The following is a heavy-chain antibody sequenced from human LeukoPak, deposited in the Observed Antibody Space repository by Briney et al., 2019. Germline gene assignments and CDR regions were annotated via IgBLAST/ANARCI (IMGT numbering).Heavy chain of an antibody. CDR3: ARAYCSSTSCHTEGWFDP. V-gene: IGHV4-38-2*02. Sequence: SETLSLTCTVSGYSIISGYSWEWIRQPPGKGLEWIGSFHYSGSTYYNPSLMSRVTISGDTSKNQFSLRLSSVTAADTAVYYCARAYCSSTSCHTEGWFDPWGQGTLVTVSS. CDR2: FHYSGST. D-gene: IGHD2-2*02. CDR1: GYSIISGYS. J-gene: IGHJ5*02.